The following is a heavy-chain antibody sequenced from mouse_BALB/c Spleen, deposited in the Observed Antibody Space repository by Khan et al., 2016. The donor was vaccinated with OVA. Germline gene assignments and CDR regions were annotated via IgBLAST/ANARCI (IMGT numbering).Heavy chain of an antibody. Sequence: EVELVESGGGLVKPGGSLKLSCAASGFTFSDYYMYWVRQSPEKRLEWVATISDGASYTYYPDSVKGRFTISRDDAKNNLYLQMSSLKSEDTAMHYCARGYYGNPFAYWGQGTLVTVSA. CDR2: ISDGASYT. V-gene: IGHV5-4*02. D-gene: IGHD2-1*01. J-gene: IGHJ3*01. CDR3: ARGYYGNPFAY. CDR1: GFTFSDYY.